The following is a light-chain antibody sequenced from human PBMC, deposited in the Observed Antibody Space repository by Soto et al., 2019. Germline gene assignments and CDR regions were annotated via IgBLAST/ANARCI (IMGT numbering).Light chain of an antibody. CDR2: AAS. J-gene: IGKJ4*01. Sequence: DIQLTQSPSFLSASVGDRVTINCRASQGISSHLAWYQQKPGKAPKLLIYAASTLQSGVPSRFSGSGSGTEFTLTIRSLQPEDFATYYCQQLNSYPRTFGGGTKVEIK. CDR3: QQLNSYPRT. CDR1: QGISSH. V-gene: IGKV1-9*01.